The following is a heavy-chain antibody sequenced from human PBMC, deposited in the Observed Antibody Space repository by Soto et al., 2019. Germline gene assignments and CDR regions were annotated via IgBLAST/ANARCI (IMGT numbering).Heavy chain of an antibody. D-gene: IGHD2-8*02. CDR3: AKATATGGGAFDI. Sequence: PGGSLRLSCAASGFTFSSYWMHWVRQAPGKGLEWVTTILVDGRTFYVDSVKGRFTISRDSSQNTVYLQMNSLTAGDTALYYCAKATATGGGAFDICGQGTMVTVSS. V-gene: IGHV3-23*01. J-gene: IGHJ3*02. CDR1: GFTFSSYW. CDR2: ILVDGRT.